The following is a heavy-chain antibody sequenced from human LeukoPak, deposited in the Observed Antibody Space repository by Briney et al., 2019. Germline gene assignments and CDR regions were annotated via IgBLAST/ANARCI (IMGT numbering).Heavy chain of an antibody. CDR3: ARGITMVRRVFDI. Sequence: SETLSLTCAVYGGSFSGYYWSWIRQPPGKGLDWIWEINHSGSTNYNPSLKSRVTILVDQSKNQISLKLSSVTAADTAVYYCARGITMVRRVFDIWGQGTMVTVPS. CDR2: INHSGST. J-gene: IGHJ3*02. CDR1: GGSFSGYY. D-gene: IGHD3-10*01. V-gene: IGHV4-34*01.